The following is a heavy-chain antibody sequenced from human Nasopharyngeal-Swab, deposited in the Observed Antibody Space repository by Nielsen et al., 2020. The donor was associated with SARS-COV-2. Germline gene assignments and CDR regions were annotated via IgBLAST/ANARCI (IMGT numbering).Heavy chain of an antibody. D-gene: IGHD1-1*01. CDR1: GGSFSSGSYY. CDR2: IYYSGST. J-gene: IGHJ3*02. Sequence: SETLSLTCTVSGGSFSSGSYYWSWIRQPPGKGLEWIGYIYYSGSTNYNPSLKSRVTISVDTSKNQFSLKLSSVTAADTAVYYCARDRTGNDAFDIWGQGTMVTVSS. V-gene: IGHV4-61*01. CDR3: ARDRTGNDAFDI.